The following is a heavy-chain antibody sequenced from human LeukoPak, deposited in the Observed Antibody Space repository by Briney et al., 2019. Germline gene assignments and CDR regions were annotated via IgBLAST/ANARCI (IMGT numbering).Heavy chain of an antibody. Sequence: GGSLRLSCAASGFTVSSSYMSWVRLAPGKGLEWVSIIHSGGITNYADSVTGRFTISRDIFKNTLYLQMNSLRAEDAAVYYCARHKYSTGWYALDYWGQGTLVTVSS. CDR1: GFTVSSSY. CDR2: IHSGGIT. V-gene: IGHV3-53*01. J-gene: IGHJ4*02. CDR3: ARHKYSTGWYALDY. D-gene: IGHD6-19*01.